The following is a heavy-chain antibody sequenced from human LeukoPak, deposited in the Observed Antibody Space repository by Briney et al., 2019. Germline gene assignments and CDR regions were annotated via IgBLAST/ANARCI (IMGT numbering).Heavy chain of an antibody. CDR1: GFTFSNYA. CDR2: ISSSGGST. D-gene: IGHD4-11*01. V-gene: IGHV3-23*01. J-gene: IGHJ4*02. Sequence: PGGSLRLSCAASGFTFSNYAMSWVRQAPGKGLEWVSGISSSGGSTYSAGSVEGRFTISRDNAKSTLYVQMNSLRAEDTAVYYCAKDHYSNYGYFDYWGQGTLVTVSS. CDR3: AKDHYSNYGYFDY.